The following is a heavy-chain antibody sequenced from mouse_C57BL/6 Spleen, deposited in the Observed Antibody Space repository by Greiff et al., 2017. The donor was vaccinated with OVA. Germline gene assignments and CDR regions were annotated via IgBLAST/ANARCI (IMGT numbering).Heavy chain of an antibody. D-gene: IGHD3-2*02. Sequence: DVQLVESGEGLVKPGGSLKLSCAASGFTFSSYAMSWVRQTPEKRLEWVAYISSGGDYIYYADTVKGRFTISRDNARNTLYLQMSSLKSEDTAMYYCTRSLDSSGYAWFAYWGQGTLVTVSA. CDR2: ISSGGDYI. J-gene: IGHJ3*01. CDR3: TRSLDSSGYAWFAY. CDR1: GFTFSSYA. V-gene: IGHV5-9-1*02.